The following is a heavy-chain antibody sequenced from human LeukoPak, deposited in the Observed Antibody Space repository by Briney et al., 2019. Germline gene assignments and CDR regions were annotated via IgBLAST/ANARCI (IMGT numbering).Heavy chain of an antibody. CDR1: GYSLTSYW. Sequence: GESLKISCKGSGYSLTSYWIGWVRQMPGKGLEWMGIIYPGDSDTRYSPSLQGQVTISADKSISTAYLQWSSLKASDTAMYYCARHGHYYGSGSYPYNWFDPWGQGTLVTVSS. CDR2: IYPGDSDT. D-gene: IGHD3-10*01. CDR3: ARHGHYYGSGSYPYNWFDP. V-gene: IGHV5-51*01. J-gene: IGHJ5*02.